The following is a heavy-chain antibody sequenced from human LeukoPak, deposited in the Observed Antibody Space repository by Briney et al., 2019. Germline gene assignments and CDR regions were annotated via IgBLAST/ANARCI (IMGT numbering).Heavy chain of an antibody. CDR2: ITSSGNTV. CDR3: AREEVQQLVMDV. J-gene: IGHJ6*04. Sequence: PGGSLRLSCAAAGFTFSSYEMNWVRQAPGKGLEWVSYITSSGNTVYYADSVKGRFTISRDNARNSLYLQMNSLRVEDTAVYYCAREEVQQLVMDVWGKGTTVTISS. CDR1: GFTFSSYE. V-gene: IGHV3-48*03. D-gene: IGHD6-13*01.